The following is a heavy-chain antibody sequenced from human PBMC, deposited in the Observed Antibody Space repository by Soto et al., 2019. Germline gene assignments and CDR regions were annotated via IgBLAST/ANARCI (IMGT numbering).Heavy chain of an antibody. D-gene: IGHD6-19*01. V-gene: IGHV5-51*01. CDR1: YSSSTCYW. CDR2: IYPDDSDT. Sequence: GAFKKSCYRGAYSSSTCYWIGWVRPLPRKGLEWMGIIYPDDSDTRYSPSFQGQVTISADKSISTAYLQWSNLKASDTAMYYWARLKDPDSSGLYIGFDPRGQGAQVTGTS. J-gene: IGHJ5*01. CDR3: ARLKDPDSSGLYIGFDP.